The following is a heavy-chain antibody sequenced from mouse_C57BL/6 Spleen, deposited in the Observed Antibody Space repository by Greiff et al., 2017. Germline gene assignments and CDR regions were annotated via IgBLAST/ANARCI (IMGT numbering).Heavy chain of an antibody. V-gene: IGHV1-7*01. Sequence: VQLQQSGAELAKPGASVKLSCKASGYTFTSYWMHWVKQRPGQGLEWIGYINPSSGYTKYNQKFKDKATLTSDKSSSPAYMQLSSLTYDDSAVYYCARELSGDYWGQGTSVTVSS. J-gene: IGHJ4*01. CDR3: ARELSGDY. CDR1: GYTFTSYW. D-gene: IGHD1-3*01. CDR2: INPSSGYT.